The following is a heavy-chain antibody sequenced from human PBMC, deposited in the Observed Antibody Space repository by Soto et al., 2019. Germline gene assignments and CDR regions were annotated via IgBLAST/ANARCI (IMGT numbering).Heavy chain of an antibody. CDR2: ISAYNGNT. CDR1: GYTFTSYG. CDR3: ARGRWGIAAAYDAFDI. V-gene: IGHV1-18*01. D-gene: IGHD6-13*01. J-gene: IGHJ3*02. Sequence: ASVKVSCKASGYTFTSYGISWVRQAPGQGLEWMGWISAYNGNTNYAQKLQGRVTMTTDTSTSTAYMELRSLRSDDTAVYYCARGRWGIAAAYDAFDIWGQGTMVTVSS.